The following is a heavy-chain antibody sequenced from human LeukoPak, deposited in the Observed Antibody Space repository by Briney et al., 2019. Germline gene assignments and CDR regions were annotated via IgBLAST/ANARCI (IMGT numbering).Heavy chain of an antibody. V-gene: IGHV3-30*04. Sequence: GGSLRLSCAASGFTFSSYAMHWVRQAPGKGLEWVAVISYDGSNKYYADSVKGRFTISRDNSKNTLYLQMNSLRAEDTAVYYCAKARTWFGELLDYFDYWGQGTLVTVSS. CDR2: ISYDGSNK. D-gene: IGHD3-10*01. J-gene: IGHJ4*02. CDR1: GFTFSSYA. CDR3: AKARTWFGELLDYFDY.